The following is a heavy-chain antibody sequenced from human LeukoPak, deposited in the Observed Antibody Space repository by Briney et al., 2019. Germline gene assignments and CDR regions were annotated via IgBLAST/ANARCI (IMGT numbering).Heavy chain of an antibody. D-gene: IGHD3-10*01. CDR1: GGSFSGYY. Sequence: SETLSLTCAVYGGSFSGYYWSWIRQPPGKRLEWIGEINHTGSTKYNPSLKSRVTISVDTSKSQFSLKLSPLTAADTAVYYCARAADYLGSGSQLGYWGQGILVTVSS. V-gene: IGHV4-34*01. J-gene: IGHJ4*02. CDR2: INHTGST. CDR3: ARAADYLGSGSQLGY.